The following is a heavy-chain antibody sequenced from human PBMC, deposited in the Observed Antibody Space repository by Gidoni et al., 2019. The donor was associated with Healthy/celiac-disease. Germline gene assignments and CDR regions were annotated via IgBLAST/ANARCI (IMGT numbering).Heavy chain of an antibody. J-gene: IGHJ4*02. CDR2: IYTSGST. CDR1: GGSISSGSYY. D-gene: IGHD3-22*01. Sequence: QVQLQESGPGLVKPSQTLSLTCTVSGGSISSGSYYWSWIRQPAGKGLEWIGRIYTSGSTNYNPSLKSRVTISVDTSKNQFSLKLSSVTAADTAVYYCARERTYYYDSSGYLDYWGQGTLVTVSS. CDR3: ARERTYYYDSSGYLDY. V-gene: IGHV4-61*02.